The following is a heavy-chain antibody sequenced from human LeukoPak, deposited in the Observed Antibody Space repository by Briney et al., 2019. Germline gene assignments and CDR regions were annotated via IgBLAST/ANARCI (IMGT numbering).Heavy chain of an antibody. CDR3: ARDLSGATGYTYGRGIDY. Sequence: SETLSLTCTVSGGSISSYYWSWIRQPPGKGLEWIGYIYTSGSTNYNPSLKSRVTISVDTSKNQFSLNLSSVTAADTAVYYCARDLSGATGYTYGRGIDYWGQGTLVTVSS. CDR2: IYTSGST. D-gene: IGHD5-18*01. V-gene: IGHV4-4*08. J-gene: IGHJ4*02. CDR1: GGSISSYY.